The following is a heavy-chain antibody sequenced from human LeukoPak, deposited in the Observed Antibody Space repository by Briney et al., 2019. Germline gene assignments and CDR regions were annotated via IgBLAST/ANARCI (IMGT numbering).Heavy chain of an antibody. CDR2: IMPLFGTA. D-gene: IGHD4-17*01. CDR1: GGTFNNSA. CDR3: ARDVHGDYGSGWFDP. V-gene: IGHV1-69*01. Sequence: ASVKVSCKTSGGTFNNSAISWVRQAPGQGLEWLGGIMPLFGTAGYAQKFQGRVTITEDESTRTVYLELTSLTSDDTAVYYCARDVHGDYGSGWFDPWGQGTLVSVSS. J-gene: IGHJ5*02.